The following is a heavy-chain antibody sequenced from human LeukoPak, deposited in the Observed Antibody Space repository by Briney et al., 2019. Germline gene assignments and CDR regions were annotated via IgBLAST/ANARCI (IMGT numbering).Heavy chain of an antibody. D-gene: IGHD6-19*01. CDR1: GYTFTSYY. Sequence: ASVKVSCKASGYTFTSYYMHWVRQAPGQGLEWMGIINPSGGSTSYAQKFQGRVTMTRDMSTSTVYMELSSLRSEDTAVYYCAKDSSGWPKTEYYFDYWGQGTLVTASS. CDR3: AKDSSGWPKTEYYFDY. J-gene: IGHJ4*02. V-gene: IGHV1-46*01. CDR2: INPSGGST.